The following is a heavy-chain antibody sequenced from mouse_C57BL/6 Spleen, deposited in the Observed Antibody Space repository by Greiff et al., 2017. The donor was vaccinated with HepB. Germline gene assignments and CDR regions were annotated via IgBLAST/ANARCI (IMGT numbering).Heavy chain of an antibody. CDR2: IYPGDGDT. CDR1: GYAFSSSW. Sequence: QVQLQQSGPELVKPGASVKISCKASGYAFSSSWMNWVKQRPGKGLEWIGRIYPGDGDTNYNGKFKGKATLTADKSSSTAYMQLSSLTSEDSAVYFWARSGSGGAWFAYWGQGTRVTVSA. V-gene: IGHV1-82*01. CDR3: ARSGSGGAWFAY. D-gene: IGHD3-1*01. J-gene: IGHJ3*01.